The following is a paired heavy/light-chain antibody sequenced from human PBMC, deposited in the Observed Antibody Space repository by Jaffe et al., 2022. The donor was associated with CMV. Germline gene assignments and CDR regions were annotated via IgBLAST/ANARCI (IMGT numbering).Light chain of an antibody. CDR3: QQRSNWPLT. J-gene: IGKJ4*01. CDR1: QSVSSY. CDR2: DAS. Sequence: EIVLTQSPATLSLSPGERATLSCRASQSVSSYLAWYQQKPGQAPRLVIYDASNRATGIPARFSGSGSGTDFTLTISSLEPEDFALYYCQQRSNWPLTFGGGTKVEIK. V-gene: IGKV3-11*01.
Heavy chain of an antibody. CDR2: ISTSNGNR. V-gene: IGHV1-18*04. D-gene: IGHD2-15*01. Sequence: QVQLVQSGAEVKKPGASVKVSCKASGYIFTSYGISWVRQAPGQGLEWMGWISTSNGNRNYAQKIQGRVTMTTDTSTSTAYMELRSLRSDDTALYYCARNGGGRDGYNWFDPWGQGTLVTVSS. CDR3: ARNGGGRDGYNWFDP. J-gene: IGHJ5*02. CDR1: GYIFTSYG.